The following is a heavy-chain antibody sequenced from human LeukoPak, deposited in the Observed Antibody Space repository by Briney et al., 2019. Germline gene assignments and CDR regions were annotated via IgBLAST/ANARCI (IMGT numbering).Heavy chain of an antibody. V-gene: IGHV1-69*04. CDR2: IIPILGIA. CDR3: AAYGDYGGGPAY. D-gene: IGHD4-17*01. CDR1: GGTFSSYA. J-gene: IGHJ4*02. Sequence: ASVKVSCKASGGTFSSYAISWVRQAPGQGLEWMGRIIPILGIANYAQKFQGRVTITADKSTSTAYMELSSLRSEDTAVYYCAAYGDYGGGPAYWGQGTLVTVSS.